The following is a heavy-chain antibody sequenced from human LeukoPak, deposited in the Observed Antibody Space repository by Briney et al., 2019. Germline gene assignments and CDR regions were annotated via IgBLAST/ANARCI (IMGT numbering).Heavy chain of an antibody. V-gene: IGHV3-23*01. J-gene: IGHJ4*02. CDR3: AKAPEEYCFDY. Sequence: GGSLRLSCVASGFDFSSYAMTWVRQAPGRGLEWVSTIGAYAARTYYADSVKGRFTTSRENSKSTLSLQMNSLRAEDTAVYYCAKAPEEYCFDYWGQGTLVTVSS. CDR2: IGAYAART. CDR1: GFDFSSYA.